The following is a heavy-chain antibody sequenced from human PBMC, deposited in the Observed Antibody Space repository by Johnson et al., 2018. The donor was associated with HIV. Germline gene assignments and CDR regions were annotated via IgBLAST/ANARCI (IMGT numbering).Heavy chain of an antibody. D-gene: IGHD6-13*01. Sequence: VQLVESGGGLVKPGGSLRLSCAASGFTFSDYYMSWIRQAPGKGLEWVSYISSSGSTIYYADSVKGRFTISRDNAKNSLYLQMNSLRAEDTAGYYCARDNSRSWFYYDAFDIWGQGTMVTVSS. CDR1: GFTFSDYY. CDR3: ARDNSRSWFYYDAFDI. J-gene: IGHJ3*02. V-gene: IGHV3-11*04. CDR2: ISSSGSTI.